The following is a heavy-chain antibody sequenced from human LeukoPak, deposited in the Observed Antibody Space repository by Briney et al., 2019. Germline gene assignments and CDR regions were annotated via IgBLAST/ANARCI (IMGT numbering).Heavy chain of an antibody. J-gene: IGHJ4*02. CDR2: ISGSGDRT. D-gene: IGHD5-24*01. CDR1: GFNLRNYA. CDR3: AKRLRDGYNSPIDS. V-gene: IGHV3-23*01. Sequence: PGGSLRLSCAASGFNLRNYAVNWVRQAPGKGLEWVSGISGSGDRTDYADSVRGRFTISRDNSKNTLYLQMNSLRAEDTAVYYCAKRLRDGYNSPIDSWGQGTLVTVSS.